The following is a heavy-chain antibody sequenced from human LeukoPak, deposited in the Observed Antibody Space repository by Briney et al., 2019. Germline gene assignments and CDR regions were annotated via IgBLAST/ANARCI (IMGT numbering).Heavy chain of an antibody. D-gene: IGHD2-15*01. CDR2: ISSSSSYI. V-gene: IGHV3-21*01. CDR3: ARESELNIVVVVAAFFDY. CDR1: GFTFSNYA. Sequence: PGGSLRLSCAASGFTFSNYAMTWVRQAPGKGLEWVSSISSSSSYIHYADSVKGRFTISRDNAKNSLYLQMNSLRAEDTAVYYCARESELNIVVVVAAFFDYWGQGTLVTVSS. J-gene: IGHJ4*02.